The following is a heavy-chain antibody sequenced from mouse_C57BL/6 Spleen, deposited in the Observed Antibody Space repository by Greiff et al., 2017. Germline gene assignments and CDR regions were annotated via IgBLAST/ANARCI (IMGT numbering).Heavy chain of an antibody. J-gene: IGHJ3*01. CDR2: IHPNSVST. V-gene: IGHV1-64*01. CDR3: AREGDDDAWFAY. D-gene: IGHD2-4*01. Sequence: QVQLQQPGAELVKPGASVKLSCKASGYTFTSYWMHWVKQRPGQGLEWIGMIHPNSVSTTYNEKFKSKATLTVDKSSSTAYMQLSSPTSEDSAVYYFAREGDDDAWFAYWGQGTLVTVSA. CDR1: GYTFTSYW.